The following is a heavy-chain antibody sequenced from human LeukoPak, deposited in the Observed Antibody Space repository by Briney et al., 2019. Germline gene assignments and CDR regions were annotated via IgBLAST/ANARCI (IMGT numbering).Heavy chain of an antibody. CDR1: GLTFSTSG. V-gene: IGHV3-21*06. CDR3: ATETNGRHYDY. D-gene: IGHD1-14*01. CDR2: IGPTGSDR. Sequence: GGSLRLSCTASGLTFSTSGFDWVRQAPGKGLEWVASIGPTGSDRYHADSIKGRFTISRDNANNFLYLQMNSLRAEDTAVYYCATETNGRHYDYWGQGALLTVSS. J-gene: IGHJ4*02.